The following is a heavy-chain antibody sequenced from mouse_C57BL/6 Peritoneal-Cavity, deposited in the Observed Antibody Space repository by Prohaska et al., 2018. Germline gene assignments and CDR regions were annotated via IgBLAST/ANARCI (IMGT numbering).Heavy chain of an antibody. J-gene: IGHJ1*03. CDR3: MRYGSYWYFDV. CDR1: GFTFSGFW. D-gene: IGHD1-1*01. V-gene: IGHV11-2*01. Sequence: EVQLLETGGGLVQPGGSRGLSCEGSGFTFSGFWMSWVRQTTGKTLEWIGDINSDGSAINYATSIKDRFTIFRDNDKSTLYLQMSNVRSEDTATYFCMRYGSYWYFDVWGTGTTVTVSS. CDR2: INSDGSAI.